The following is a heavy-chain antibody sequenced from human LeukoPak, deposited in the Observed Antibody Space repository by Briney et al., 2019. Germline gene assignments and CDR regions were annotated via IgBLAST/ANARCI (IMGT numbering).Heavy chain of an antibody. D-gene: IGHD3-16*02. Sequence: PGGSLRLSCAASGFTFSTYWMNWFRQTPGKGLEWVAKIKADGGEKDHVASVKGRFTISRDNAKNSLYLQMNSLRVEDTAVYYCAKDMDDYVWGSYQPIDYWGQGTLVTVSS. CDR1: GFTFSTYW. V-gene: IGHV3-7*01. CDR3: AKDMDDYVWGSYQPIDY. CDR2: IKADGGEK. J-gene: IGHJ4*02.